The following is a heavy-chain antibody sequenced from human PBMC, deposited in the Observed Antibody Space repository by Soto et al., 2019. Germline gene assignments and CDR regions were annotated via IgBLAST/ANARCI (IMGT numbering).Heavy chain of an antibody. CDR2: IYYSGTT. CDR1: GDSISSYY. J-gene: IGHJ6*02. CDR3: ARQADDSSGYQPVDYYGMDV. D-gene: IGHD3-22*01. Sequence: SETLSLTCTVSGDSISSYYWSWIRQPPGKGLEWIGYIYYSGTTEYNPSLKSRVTISVDTSKSQVSLHLKSVTAADTAVYYCARQADDSSGYQPVDYYGMDVWGQGTTVTVSS. V-gene: IGHV4-59*08.